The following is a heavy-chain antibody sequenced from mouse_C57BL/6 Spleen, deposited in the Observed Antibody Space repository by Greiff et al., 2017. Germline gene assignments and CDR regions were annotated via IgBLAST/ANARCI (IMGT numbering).Heavy chain of an antibody. Sequence: ESGPGLVKPSQSLSLTCSVTGYSITSGYYWNWIRQFPGNKLEWMGYISYDGSNNYNPSLKNRISITRDTSKNQFFLKLNSVTTEDTATYYCARVGLRYWYFDVWGTGTTVTVSS. CDR1: GYSITSGYY. CDR3: ARVGLRYWYFDV. D-gene: IGHD1-1*01. CDR2: ISYDGSN. V-gene: IGHV3-6*01. J-gene: IGHJ1*03.